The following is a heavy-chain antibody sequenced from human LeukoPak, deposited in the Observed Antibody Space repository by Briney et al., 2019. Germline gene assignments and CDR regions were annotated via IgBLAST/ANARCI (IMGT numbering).Heavy chain of an antibody. CDR2: RIAVFPAP. Sequence: GASVKVSCKASGGTFSTYPINWVRQAPGQGLEWMGGRIAVFPAPNYAQKFQGRITVTTDESTATAYMELSSLRSDDTAVYYCAGSDAWGQGILVTVSS. V-gene: IGHV1-69*05. CDR1: GGTFSTYP. CDR3: AGSDA. J-gene: IGHJ5*02.